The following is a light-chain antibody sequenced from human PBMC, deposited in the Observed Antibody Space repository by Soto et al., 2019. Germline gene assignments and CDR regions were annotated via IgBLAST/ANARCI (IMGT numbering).Light chain of an antibody. V-gene: IGKV3-11*01. Sequence: ETVLNPSRDTLSVSIEERAAXSCMVSKSVNNYLAWYQQKPGQASRRLTYDASNWATGIPARLSGSGSGTDYPLTISCLAPEDFAVYYCHDRSNTPFSLGPRTNMVIK. J-gene: IGKJ3*01. CDR1: KSVNNY. CDR3: HDRSNTPFS. CDR2: DAS.